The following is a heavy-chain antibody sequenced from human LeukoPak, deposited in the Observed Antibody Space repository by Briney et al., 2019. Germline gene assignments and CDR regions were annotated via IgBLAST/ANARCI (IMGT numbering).Heavy chain of an antibody. J-gene: IGHJ4*02. CDR1: GFTVSSNY. Sequence: PGGSLRLSCAASGFTVSSNYMSWVRQAPGKGLEWVSVIYSGGSTYYADSVKGRFTISRDNSKNTLYLQMNSLRAEDTAVHYCARGGRSGCCSGGSCYLDYWGQGTLVTVSS. CDR2: IYSGGST. CDR3: ARGGRSGCCSGGSCYLDY. D-gene: IGHD2-15*01. V-gene: IGHV3-66*01.